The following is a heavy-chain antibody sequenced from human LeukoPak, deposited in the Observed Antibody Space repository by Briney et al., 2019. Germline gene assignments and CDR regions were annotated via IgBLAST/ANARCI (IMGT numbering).Heavy chain of an antibody. J-gene: IGHJ5*02. V-gene: IGHV3-30*02. Sequence: GGSLTLSCPASGFTFSSYGMHWVRQAPGRGLEWVAFIRYDGSNKYYADSVKGRFTISRDNSKNTLYLQMNSLRAEDTAVYYCAKDTTPPKAGFDPWGQGTLVTVSS. D-gene: IGHD1-14*01. CDR2: IRYDGSNK. CDR1: GFTFSSYG. CDR3: AKDTTPPKAGFDP.